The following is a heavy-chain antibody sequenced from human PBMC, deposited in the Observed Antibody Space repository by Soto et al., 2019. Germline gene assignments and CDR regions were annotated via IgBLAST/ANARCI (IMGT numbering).Heavy chain of an antibody. V-gene: IGHV4-34*01. Sequence: PSETLSLTCAVYVGSFSGYYWSWIRQPPGKGLEWIGEINHSGSTNYNPSLKSRVTISVDTSKNQFSLKLSSVTAADTAVYYCARGRADMTTVTPFDYWGQGTLVTVSS. J-gene: IGHJ4*02. D-gene: IGHD4-17*01. CDR1: VGSFSGYY. CDR3: ARGRADMTTVTPFDY. CDR2: INHSGST.